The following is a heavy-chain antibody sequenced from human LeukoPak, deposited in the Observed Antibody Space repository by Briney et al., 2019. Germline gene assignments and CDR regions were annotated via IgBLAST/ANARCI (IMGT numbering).Heavy chain of an antibody. V-gene: IGHV1-2*02. CDR3: ARARTLIAAAGSHFDY. J-gene: IGHJ4*02. Sequence: ASVKVSCKASGYTFTGYYMHWVRQAPGQGLEWMGWINPNSGGANYAQKFQGRVTMTRDTSISTAYMELSRLRSDDTAVYYCARARTLIAAAGSHFDYWGQGTLVTVSS. D-gene: IGHD6-13*01. CDR1: GYTFTGYY. CDR2: INPNSGGA.